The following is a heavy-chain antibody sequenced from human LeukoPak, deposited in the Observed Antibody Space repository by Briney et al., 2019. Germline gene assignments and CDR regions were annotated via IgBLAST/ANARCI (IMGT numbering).Heavy chain of an antibody. D-gene: IGHD2-15*01. V-gene: IGHV4-61*02. CDR2: IYTTGST. CDR3: ARSYGGYYYHYYMDV. CDR1: GGSISSGSFY. Sequence: SQTLSLTCTVSGGSISSGSFYWTGIRQPAGKGLEWIGRIYTTGSTNSNPSLQSRVTISVDTSKNQFSLILSSVTAADTAVYYCARSYGGYYYHYYMDVWGKGTTVTISS. J-gene: IGHJ6*03.